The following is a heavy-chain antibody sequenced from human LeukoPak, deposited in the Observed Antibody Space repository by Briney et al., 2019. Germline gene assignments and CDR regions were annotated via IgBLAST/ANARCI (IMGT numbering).Heavy chain of an antibody. CDR3: ARAPIVVVTAEIDAFDI. V-gene: IGHV1-8*03. CDR1: GYTFTSYD. CDR2: MNPNSGNT. D-gene: IGHD2-21*02. Sequence: ASVKVSCKASGYTFTSYDINWVRQATGQGLEWMGWMNPNSGNTGYAQKFQGRVTITRNTSISTAYMELSSLRSEDTAVYYCARAPIVVVTAEIDAFDIWGQGTMVTVSS. J-gene: IGHJ3*02.